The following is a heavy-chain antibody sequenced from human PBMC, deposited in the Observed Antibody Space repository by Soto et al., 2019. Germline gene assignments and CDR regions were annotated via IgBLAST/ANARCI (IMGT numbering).Heavy chain of an antibody. V-gene: IGHV1-69*01. Sequence: QVQLVQSGAEVKKPGSSVKVSCKASGGTFSSYSINWVRQAPGQGLEWMGEIIPIFGTANYPQKFQGRVTITADESTSTAYMELSSLRSEYTAVYYCARDGGRHSGGMDYWGQGTLVTVSS. CDR2: IIPIFGTA. CDR3: ARDGGRHSGGMDY. CDR1: GGTFSSYS. J-gene: IGHJ4*02. D-gene: IGHD1-26*01.